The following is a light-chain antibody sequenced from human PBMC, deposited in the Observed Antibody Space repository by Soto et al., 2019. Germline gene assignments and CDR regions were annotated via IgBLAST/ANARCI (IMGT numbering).Light chain of an antibody. Sequence: QSVLTQPASVSGSPGQSITISCTGTSSVVGDYNYVSWYQQHPGKAPKVMIYDVSNRPSGVSNRFSGSKSGNTASLTISGLQADDEADYYCSSYTSSSPLVFGTGTKVPVL. CDR3: SSYTSSSPLV. CDR2: DVS. J-gene: IGLJ1*01. CDR1: SSVVGDYNY. V-gene: IGLV2-14*01.